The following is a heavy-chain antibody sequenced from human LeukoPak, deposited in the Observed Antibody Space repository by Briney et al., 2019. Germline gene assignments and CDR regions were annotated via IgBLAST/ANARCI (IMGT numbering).Heavy chain of an antibody. J-gene: IGHJ4*02. Sequence: GGSLRLSCAAAGFTFSNYNMNWVRQAPGMGLEWVSYISSSSNTIYYADSVKGRFTISRDNAKNSLYLQMNSLRDEDPAVYYCARRYSSSWTFDYWGQGTLVTVSS. CDR3: ARRYSSSWTFDY. V-gene: IGHV3-48*02. CDR1: GFTFSNYN. D-gene: IGHD6-13*01. CDR2: ISSSSNTI.